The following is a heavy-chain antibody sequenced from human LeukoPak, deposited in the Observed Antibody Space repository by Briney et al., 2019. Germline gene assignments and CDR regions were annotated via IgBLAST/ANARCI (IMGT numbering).Heavy chain of an antibody. D-gene: IGHD6-19*01. J-gene: IGHJ4*02. CDR2: IYYSGST. Sequence: SETLSLTCTVSGGSISSYYWSWIRQPPGKGLEWIGYIYYSGSTYYNPSLKSRVTISVDTSKNQFSLKLSSVTAADTAVYYCARASSGWYRIDYWGQGTLVTVSS. V-gene: IGHV4-59*08. CDR3: ARASSGWYRIDY. CDR1: GGSISSYY.